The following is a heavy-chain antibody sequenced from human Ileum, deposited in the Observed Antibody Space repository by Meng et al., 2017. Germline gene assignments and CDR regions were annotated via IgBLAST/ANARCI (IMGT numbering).Heavy chain of an antibody. CDR2: TYYRSKWYN. Sequence: SCAISGDSVSSNSAAWNWIRQSPSRGLEWLGRTYYRSKWYNDYAVSVKSRITVNPDTSKNQFSLQLNSVTLEDTAVYYCARWDSGRKIFAYWGQGTLVTVSS. J-gene: IGHJ4*02. D-gene: IGHD1-26*01. V-gene: IGHV6-1*01. CDR3: ARWDSGRKIFAY. CDR1: GDSVSSNSAA.